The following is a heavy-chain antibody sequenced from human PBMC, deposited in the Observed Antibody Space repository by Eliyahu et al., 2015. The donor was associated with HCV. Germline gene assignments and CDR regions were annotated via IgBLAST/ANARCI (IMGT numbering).Heavy chain of an antibody. J-gene: IGHJ4*02. CDR2: ISWDGGST. Sequence: EVQLVESGGVVVQXGGSLRLSCAASGFTFDXYTMHWVRQAPGKGLEWVSLISWDGGSTYYADSVKGRFTISRDNSKNSLYLQMNSLRTEDTALYYCVKDLYVDTTMDEAGAFDYWGQGTLVTVSS. V-gene: IGHV3-43*01. D-gene: IGHD5-18*01. CDR3: VKDLYVDTTMDEAGAFDY. CDR1: GFTFDXYT.